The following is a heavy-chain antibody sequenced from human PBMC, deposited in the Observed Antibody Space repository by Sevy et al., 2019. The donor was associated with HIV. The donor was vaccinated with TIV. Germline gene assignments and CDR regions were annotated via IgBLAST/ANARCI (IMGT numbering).Heavy chain of an antibody. CDR3: VREKGPFTAFDI. D-gene: IGHD3-16*01. Sequence: GGSLRLSCAASGLTFNIYGMHWVRQAPGKGLEWVAVIWKDGHNKFYADSVRGRFTFSRDNSRSTLSLQMDSLRVEDTAVYDCVREKGPFTAFDIWGQGTMVTVSS. CDR1: GLTFNIYG. V-gene: IGHV3-33*04. CDR2: IWKDGHNK. J-gene: IGHJ3*02.